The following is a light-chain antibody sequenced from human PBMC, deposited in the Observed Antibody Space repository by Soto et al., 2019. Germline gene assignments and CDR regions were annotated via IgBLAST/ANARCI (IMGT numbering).Light chain of an antibody. V-gene: IGLV1-40*01. Sequence: QSVLTQPPSVSGAPGQRVTISCTGSSCNNGAHYDVHWYQQLPGTAPKLLIYGNSNRPSGVPDRFSGSKSGTSASLAITGLQAEDEADYYCQSYDNSLSVYVSGTGTKLTVL. CDR1: SCNNGAHYD. CDR3: QSYDNSLSVYV. CDR2: GNS. J-gene: IGLJ1*01.